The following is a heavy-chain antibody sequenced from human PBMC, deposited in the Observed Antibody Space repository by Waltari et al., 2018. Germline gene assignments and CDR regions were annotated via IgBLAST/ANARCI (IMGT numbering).Heavy chain of an antibody. J-gene: IGHJ6*03. V-gene: IGHV4-38-2*01. Sequence: QVQLQESGPGLVKPSETLSLTCAVSGYSISSGYYWGWIRQPPGKGLEWIGNIYHSGSTHDNPARKSRVTISVDTSKNQFSLKLSSVTAADTAVYYCARRAAITAAGPTYYMDVWGKGTTVTVSS. CDR2: IYHSGST. D-gene: IGHD6-13*01. CDR1: GYSISSGYY. CDR3: ARRAAITAAGPTYYMDV.